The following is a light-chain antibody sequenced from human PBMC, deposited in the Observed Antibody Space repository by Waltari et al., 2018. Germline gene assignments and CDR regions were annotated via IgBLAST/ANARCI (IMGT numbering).Light chain of an antibody. Sequence: QSVLTQPPSASGTPGPRVTISCSGSSSNTGSNYVYWYQQLPGTTPKLLSYRNNQRPSGVPDRFSGSKSGTSASLAISGLRSEDEADYYCAAWDDSLSGPGVFGGGTKLTVL. V-gene: IGLV1-47*01. J-gene: IGLJ2*01. CDR2: RNN. CDR3: AAWDDSLSGPGV. CDR1: SSNTGSNY.